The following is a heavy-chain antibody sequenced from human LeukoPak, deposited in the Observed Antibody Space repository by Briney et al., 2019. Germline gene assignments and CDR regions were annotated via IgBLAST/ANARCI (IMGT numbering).Heavy chain of an antibody. CDR1: GYSFTSYW. CDR3: ARPYSSGLDAFDI. V-gene: IGHV5-51*01. Sequence: GESLRISCKGSGYSFTSYWISWVRQMPGKGLEWMGIICPGDSDTRYSPSFQGQVTISADKSISTAYLQWSSLKASDTAMYYCARPYSSGLDAFDIWGQGTMVTVSS. CDR2: ICPGDSDT. J-gene: IGHJ3*02. D-gene: IGHD6-19*01.